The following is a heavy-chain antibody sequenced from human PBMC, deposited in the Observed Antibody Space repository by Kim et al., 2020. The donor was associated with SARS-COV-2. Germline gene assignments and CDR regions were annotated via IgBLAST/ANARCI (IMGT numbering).Heavy chain of an antibody. Sequence: SETLSLTCTVSGGSISSSSYYWGWIRQPPGKGLEWIGSIYYSGSTYYNPSLKSRVTISVDTSKNQFSLKLSSVTAADTAVYYCARDGRDFWSGYYPPHWFDPWGQGTLVTVSS. V-gene: IGHV4-39*07. D-gene: IGHD3-3*01. J-gene: IGHJ5*02. CDR2: IYYSGST. CDR1: GGSISSSSYY. CDR3: ARDGRDFWSGYYPPHWFDP.